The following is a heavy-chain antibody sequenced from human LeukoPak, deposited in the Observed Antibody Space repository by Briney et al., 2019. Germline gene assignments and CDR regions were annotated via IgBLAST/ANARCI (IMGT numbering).Heavy chain of an antibody. CDR2: MDRNSGNT. V-gene: IGHV1-8*02. J-gene: IGHJ4*02. D-gene: IGHD6-6*01. Sequence: GASVKVSCKASGYTFTSYYMHWVRQAPGQGLEWMGWMDRNSGNTGYAQKFQGRVTMTRNTSISTAYMELSSLTSEDTAVYYCAKSLPGIAAHWGQGTLVTVSS. CDR1: GYTFTSYY. CDR3: AKSLPGIAAH.